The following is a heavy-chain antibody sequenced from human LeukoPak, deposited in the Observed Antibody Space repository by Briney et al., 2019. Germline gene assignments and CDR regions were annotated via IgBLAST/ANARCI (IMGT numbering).Heavy chain of an antibody. CDR3: ARDSNYYDSSGYYYLSSFDY. Sequence: SETLSLTCAVSGGSISSSNWWSWVRQPPGKGLEWIGEIYHSGSTNYNPSPKSRVTISVDKSKNQFSLKLSSVTAADTAVYYCARDSNYYDSSGYYYLSSFDYRGQGTLVTVSS. CDR1: GGSISSSNW. V-gene: IGHV4-4*02. CDR2: IYHSGST. J-gene: IGHJ4*02. D-gene: IGHD3-22*01.